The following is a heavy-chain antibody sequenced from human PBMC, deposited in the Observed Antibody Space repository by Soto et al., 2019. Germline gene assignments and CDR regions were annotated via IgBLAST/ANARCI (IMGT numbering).Heavy chain of an antibody. D-gene: IGHD3-3*02. CDR3: ARYDAFKAFDL. Sequence: PEESMMLACAASGVIFNSCSVNWVRQAPGKGLEWVASISSGSVYADFADSVKGRFTISRVDATISVSLQMTSLTIEDTGIYYCARYDAFKAFDLWGQGTMVTVSS. CDR1: GVIFNSCS. CDR2: ISSGSVYA. V-gene: IGHV3-21*01. J-gene: IGHJ3*01.